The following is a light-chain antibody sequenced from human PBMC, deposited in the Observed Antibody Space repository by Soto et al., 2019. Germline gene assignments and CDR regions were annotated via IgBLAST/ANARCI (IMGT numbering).Light chain of an antibody. CDR2: EGS. CDR3: CSYAGSSTFVV. J-gene: IGLJ2*01. Sequence: QSALTQPASVSGSPVQSITISCTGTSSDVGSYNLVSWYQQHPGKAPKLMIYEGSKRPSGVSNRFSGSKSGNTASLTISGLQAEDEADYDGCSYAGSSTFVVFGGGTKLTVL. V-gene: IGLV2-23*03. CDR1: SSDVGSYNL.